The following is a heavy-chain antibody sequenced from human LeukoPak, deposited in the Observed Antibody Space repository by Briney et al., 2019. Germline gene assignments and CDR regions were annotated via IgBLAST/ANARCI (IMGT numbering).Heavy chain of an antibody. V-gene: IGHV3-48*01. J-gene: IGHJ2*01. CDR1: GFSFSSYS. CDR2: ISSSSSTI. D-gene: IGHD4-17*01. CDR3: ARVGTVTRYWYFDL. Sequence: GGSLRLSCTASGFSFSSYSMHWVRQAPGKGLEWVSYISSSSSTIYYADSVKGRFTISRDNAKNSLYLQMNSLRAEDTAVYYCARVGTVTRYWYFDLWGRGTLVTVSS.